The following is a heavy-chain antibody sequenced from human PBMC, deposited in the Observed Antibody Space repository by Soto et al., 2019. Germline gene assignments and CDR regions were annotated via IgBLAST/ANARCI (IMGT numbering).Heavy chain of an antibody. D-gene: IGHD5-18*01. CDR1: GYTFTGHY. J-gene: IGHJ4*02. Sequence: ASVKVSCTASGYTFTGHYIHWVRQAPGQGPEWMGEIGPASGDTRYAQKFQGRVTMSRDTSITTVYMELNNLSPDETAVYYCARLETPMIPPIGPFDYWGQGTLVTVSS. V-gene: IGHV1-2*02. CDR3: ARLETPMIPPIGPFDY. CDR2: IGPASGDT.